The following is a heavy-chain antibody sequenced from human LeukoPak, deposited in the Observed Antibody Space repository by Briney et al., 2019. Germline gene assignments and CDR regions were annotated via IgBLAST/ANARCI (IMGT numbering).Heavy chain of an antibody. J-gene: IGHJ5*02. CDR1: GASATSSY. Sequence: PSETLSLTCTISGASATSSYWTWVRQPPGKGLEFIGYIHYSGDINYNPSLRGRVTMSLDTSKSHVSLTLSSVTAEDTALYHCAGEPRLLDPWGLGTLVTVSS. CDR3: AGEPRLLDP. V-gene: IGHV4-59*02. CDR2: IHYSGDI. D-gene: IGHD5-18*01.